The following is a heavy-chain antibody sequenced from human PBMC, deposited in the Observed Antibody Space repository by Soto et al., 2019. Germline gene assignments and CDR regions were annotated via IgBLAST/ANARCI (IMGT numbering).Heavy chain of an antibody. V-gene: IGHV4-39*01. J-gene: IGHJ2*01. CDR2: IYYSGST. Sequence: PSENLSLTCTVSGGSISSSSYYWGWIRHPPGKGLEWIGSIYYSGSTYYNPSLKSRVTISVDTSKNQFSLKLSSVTAADTAVYYCATPFTYDFWSGSPSNWYFDLWGRGTLVTVSS. CDR3: ATPFTYDFWSGSPSNWYFDL. CDR1: GGSISSSSYY. D-gene: IGHD3-3*01.